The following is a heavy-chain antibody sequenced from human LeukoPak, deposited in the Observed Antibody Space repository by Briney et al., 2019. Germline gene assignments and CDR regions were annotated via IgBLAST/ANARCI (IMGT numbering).Heavy chain of an antibody. J-gene: IGHJ4*02. V-gene: IGHV3-30*18. CDR3: AKDIRVLSTGIDY. D-gene: IGHD4/OR15-4a*01. CDR2: ISYDGSNK. Sequence: GGSLRLSCAASGFTFSSNGMHWVRQAPGRGLEWVAVISYDGSNKYYADSVKGRFTISRDNSKDTVYLQMNTLRAEDTAVYYCAKDIRVLSTGIDYWGQGTLVTVSS. CDR1: GFTFSSNG.